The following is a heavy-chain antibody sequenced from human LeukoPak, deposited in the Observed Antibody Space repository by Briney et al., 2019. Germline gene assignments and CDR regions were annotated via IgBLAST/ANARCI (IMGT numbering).Heavy chain of an antibody. CDR2: ISSSGNIK. CDR3: AKDRVAAGWLNSRFDS. J-gene: IGHJ4*02. V-gene: IGHV3-11*01. Sequence: GGSLRLSCAASGFNFSDYYMTWIRQAPGKGLEWLSYISSSGNIKSYADSVKGRFTISGDNAKKSLDLQMNSLRVEDTAVYFCAKDRVAAGWLNSRFDSWGQGTLVTVSS. CDR1: GFNFSDYY. D-gene: IGHD5-12*01.